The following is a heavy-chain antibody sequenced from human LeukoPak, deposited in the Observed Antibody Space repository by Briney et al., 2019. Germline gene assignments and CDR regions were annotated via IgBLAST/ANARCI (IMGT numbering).Heavy chain of an antibody. CDR1: GLTFSKYW. CDR3: ARDYYDTTGYYYFDY. D-gene: IGHD3-22*01. Sequence: PGGSLRLSCAASGLTFSKYWMSWVRQAPGKGLEWVAIINEDGTGKYYVDSVKGRFTMSRDNAENALYLQMNSLRAEDTAVYYCARDYYDTTGYYYFDYWGQGTLVTVSS. CDR2: INEDGTGK. J-gene: IGHJ4*02. V-gene: IGHV3-7*04.